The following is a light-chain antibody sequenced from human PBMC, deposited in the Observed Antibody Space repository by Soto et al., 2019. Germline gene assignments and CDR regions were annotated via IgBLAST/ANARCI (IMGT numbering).Light chain of an antibody. J-gene: IGLJ2*01. CDR1: SSDIGYFNL. V-gene: IGLV2-23*01. Sequence: SALTQPASVSGSPGQSITISCTGTSSDIGYFNLVSWYQQHPGKAPKLMIYEGSKRSSGVSNRFSGSKSGNTASLTISGLQAEDEADYYCCSYAGSRVVFGGGTKLTVL. CDR2: EGS. CDR3: CSYAGSRVV.